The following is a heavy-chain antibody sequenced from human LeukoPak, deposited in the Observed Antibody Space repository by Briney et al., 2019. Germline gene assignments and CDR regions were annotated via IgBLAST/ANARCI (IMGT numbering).Heavy chain of an antibody. CDR1: GGSISSYY. Sequence: PSETLSLTCTVSGGSISSYYWSWIRQPPGKGLEWIGYIYYSGSTNYNPSLKSQVTISVDTSKNQFSLKLSSVTAADTAVYYCARLVADSSGYYDQYYYYYYGMDVWGQGTTVTVSS. J-gene: IGHJ6*02. CDR3: ARLVADSSGYYDQYYYYYYGMDV. CDR2: IYYSGST. V-gene: IGHV4-59*01. D-gene: IGHD3-22*01.